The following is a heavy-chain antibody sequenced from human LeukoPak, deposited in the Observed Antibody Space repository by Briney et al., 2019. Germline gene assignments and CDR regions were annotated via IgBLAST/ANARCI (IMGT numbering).Heavy chain of an antibody. CDR3: ARGLMLRGVADY. V-gene: IGHV3-30*02. Sequence: GGSLRLSWAAFGFTFRGNAMHWFRQAPGKGLEGVAFIRFDESNKYYADSVKGRFSISRDNSKNTLYLQMNSLRAEDTAVYYCARGLMLRGVADYWGQGTLVTVSS. J-gene: IGHJ4*02. D-gene: IGHD3-10*01. CDR2: IRFDESNK. CDR1: GFTFRGNA.